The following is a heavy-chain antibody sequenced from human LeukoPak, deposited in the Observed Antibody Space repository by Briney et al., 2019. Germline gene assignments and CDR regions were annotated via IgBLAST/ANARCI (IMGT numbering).Heavy chain of an antibody. Sequence: ASVKVSCKASGGTFSSYAISWVRQAPGQGLEWMGGIIPIFGTANYAQKFQGRVTITADESTSTAYMELGSLRSEDTAVYYCARVIGGEAFDIWGQGTMVTVSS. CDR3: ARVIGGEAFDI. CDR2: IIPIFGTA. J-gene: IGHJ3*02. CDR1: GGTFSSYA. D-gene: IGHD3-10*01. V-gene: IGHV1-69*13.